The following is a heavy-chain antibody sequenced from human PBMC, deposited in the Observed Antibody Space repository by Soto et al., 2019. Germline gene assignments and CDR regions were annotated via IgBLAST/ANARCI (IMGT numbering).Heavy chain of an antibody. J-gene: IGHJ4*02. D-gene: IGHD3-9*01. CDR2: IYAGGNT. Sequence: GGSLRLSCAASGFSVTSNYMTWVRQAPGKGLECVSVIYAGGNTYYPDSVKGRFTISSDSSKNTLFLQMNNLRAEDTAVYYCARVTTFYDILTSSYALNYFDYWGQGTRVTVSS. CDR3: ARVTTFYDILTSSYALNYFDY. V-gene: IGHV3-53*01. CDR1: GFSVTSNY.